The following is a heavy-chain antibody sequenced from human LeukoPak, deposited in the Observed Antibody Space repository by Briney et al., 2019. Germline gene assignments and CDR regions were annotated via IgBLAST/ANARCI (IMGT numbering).Heavy chain of an antibody. V-gene: IGHV3-30*02. CDR2: IRNDGRNK. J-gene: IGHJ4*02. D-gene: IGHD4-17*01. Sequence: GGSLRLSCAASGFTFRGHGIHWVRQAPGKGLEWVSFIRNDGRNKFYADSVKGRFTISRDNSRNTLYLQMGSLRPEDTAVYYCARANDYGDYGGWDSWGQGTLVTV. CDR3: ARANDYGDYGGWDS. CDR1: GFTFRGHG.